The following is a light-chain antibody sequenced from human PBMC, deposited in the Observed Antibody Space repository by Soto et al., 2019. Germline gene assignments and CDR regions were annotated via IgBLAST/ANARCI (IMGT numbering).Light chain of an antibody. V-gene: IGKV3-20*01. J-gene: IGKJ1*01. Sequence: EIVLTQSPGSLSLSPGERVTLSCRASQSVSSNYLAWYQLKPGQAPRLLIYGASSRATGIPDRFSGSGSGTDFTLTISRLEPEDFAVYYCQQYANSRTFGQGTEVQI. CDR3: QQYANSRT. CDR2: GAS. CDR1: QSVSSNY.